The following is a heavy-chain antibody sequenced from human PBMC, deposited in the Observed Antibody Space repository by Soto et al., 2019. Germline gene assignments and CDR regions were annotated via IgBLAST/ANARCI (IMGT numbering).Heavy chain of an antibody. V-gene: IGHV3-23*01. J-gene: IGHJ6*02. CDR3: AKDRVELLWFGEIFTYYYYGMDV. CDR1: GFTFSSYA. CDR2: ISGSGGST. Sequence: EVQLLESGGGLVQPGGSLRLSCAASGFTFSSYAMSWVRQAPGKGLEWVSAISGSGGSTYYADSVKGRFTISRDNSKNTLYLQMNSLRAEDTAVYYCAKDRVELLWFGEIFTYYYYGMDVWGQGTTVTVSS. D-gene: IGHD3-10*01.